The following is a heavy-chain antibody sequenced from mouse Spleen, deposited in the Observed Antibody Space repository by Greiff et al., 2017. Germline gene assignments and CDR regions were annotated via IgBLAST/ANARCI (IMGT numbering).Heavy chain of an antibody. V-gene: IGHV1-80*01. CDR2: IYPGDGDT. CDR3: ARYGDDPLAMDY. D-gene: IGHD1-1*02. J-gene: IGHJ4*01. CDR1: GYAFSSYW. Sequence: LVESGAELVKPGASVKISCKASGYAFSSYWMNWVKQRPGKGLEWIGQIYPGDGDTNYNGKFKGKATLTADKSSSTAYMQLSSLTSEDSAVYFCARYGDDPLAMDYWGQGTSVTVSS.